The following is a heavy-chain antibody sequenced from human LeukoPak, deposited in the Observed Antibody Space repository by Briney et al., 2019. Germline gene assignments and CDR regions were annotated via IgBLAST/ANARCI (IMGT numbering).Heavy chain of an antibody. D-gene: IGHD3-3*01. CDR2: MNPNSGNT. CDR3: ARESSGYYDFWSGYSHEDAFDI. CDR1: GYTFTSYD. J-gene: IGHJ3*02. V-gene: IGHV1-8*03. Sequence: ASVKVSCKASGYTFTSYDINWVRQATGQGLEWMGWMNPNSGNTGYAQKFQGRVTITRNTSLSTAYMELSSLRSEDTAVYYCARESSGYYDFWSGYSHEDAFDIWGQGTMVTVPS.